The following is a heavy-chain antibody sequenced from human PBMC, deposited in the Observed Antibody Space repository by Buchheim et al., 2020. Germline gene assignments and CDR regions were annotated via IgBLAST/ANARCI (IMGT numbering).Heavy chain of an antibody. CDR2: ISWDSGSL. J-gene: IGHJ6*02. CDR1: GFKFNDYA. V-gene: IGHV3-9*01. CDR3: AKDMTWNFYYGMDV. Sequence: EVHLVESGGDLVQPGRSLRLSCVGSGFKFNDYAMHWVRQAPGKGLEWVSGISWDSGSLGYADSVKGRFTLSRDNAKNALSLQMNSLRAEDTALYYCAKDMTWNFYYGMDVWGQGTT.